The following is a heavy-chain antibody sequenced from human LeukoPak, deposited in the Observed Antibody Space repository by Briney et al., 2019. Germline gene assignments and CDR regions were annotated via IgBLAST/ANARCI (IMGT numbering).Heavy chain of an antibody. CDR1: GFIFTNYF. J-gene: IGHJ4*02. Sequence: GGSLRLSCAASGFIFTNYFMSWVRQAPGKGLEWVASIKHDGSEKYHVDSVRGRFTISRDNTMNSLYLQMSSLRAEDTAVYYCATDRGWRTSGYYLHYFEYWGQGTLVTYSS. D-gene: IGHD3-3*01. V-gene: IGHV3-7*01. CDR2: IKHDGSEK. CDR3: ATDRGWRTSGYYLHYFEY.